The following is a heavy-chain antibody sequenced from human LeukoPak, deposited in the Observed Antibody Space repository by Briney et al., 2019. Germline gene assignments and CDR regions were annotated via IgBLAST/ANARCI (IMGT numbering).Heavy chain of an antibody. V-gene: IGHV3-48*04. D-gene: IGHD3-10*02. CDR1: GFTFSSFG. Sequence: GGSLRLSCAASGFTFSSFGMHWVRQAPGKGLEWVSYISSSGSTIYYADSVKGRFTISRDNAKNSLYLQMDSLRAEDTAVYYCAELGITMIGGVWGKGTTVTVSS. CDR2: ISSSGSTI. J-gene: IGHJ6*04. CDR3: AELGITMIGGV.